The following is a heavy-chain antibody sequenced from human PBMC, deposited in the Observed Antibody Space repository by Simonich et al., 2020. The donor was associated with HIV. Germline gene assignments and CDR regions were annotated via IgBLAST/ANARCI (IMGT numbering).Heavy chain of an antibody. Sequence: VQLHQWGAGLLKPSETLSLTCAVYGGSFSGYYWTWIRQSPGKGLEWIGEINHRGIHNYNPSLKSRVTISLDTSKNQFSLKLNSVTAADTAVYYCARGTVTGGDARFDYWGQGTLVTVSS. CDR3: ARGTVTGGDARFDY. J-gene: IGHJ4*02. CDR1: GGSFSGYY. CDR2: INHRGIH. V-gene: IGHV4-34*01. D-gene: IGHD4-17*01.